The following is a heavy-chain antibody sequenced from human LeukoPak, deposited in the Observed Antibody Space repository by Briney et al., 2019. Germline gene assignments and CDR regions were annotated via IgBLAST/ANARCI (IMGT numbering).Heavy chain of an antibody. CDR2: IYYSGST. V-gene: IGHV4-59*01. CDR3: ARNYASGNYFDFYYYNMDV. J-gene: IGHJ6*02. D-gene: IGHD3-10*01. CDR1: GGSLSTYY. Sequence: SETLSLTCTVSGGSLSTYYWSWIRQPPGKGLEWIGYIYYSGSTDYNPSLKSRVTMSLDTSKNQFSLDLSSVTAADTAVYYCARNYASGNYFDFYYYNMDVWGQGTTVTVSS.